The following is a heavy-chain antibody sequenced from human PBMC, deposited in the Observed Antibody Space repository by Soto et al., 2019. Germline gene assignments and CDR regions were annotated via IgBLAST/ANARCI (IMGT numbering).Heavy chain of an antibody. Sequence: GGSLRLSCAASGFTFSSYAMSWVRQAPGKGLEWVSAISGSGGSTYYADSVKGRFTISRDNSKNTLYLQMNSLRAEDTAVYYCAKDRPIVVVVAATPGDYWGQGTLVTVSS. CDR3: AKDRPIVVVVAATPGDY. CDR1: GFTFSSYA. V-gene: IGHV3-23*01. J-gene: IGHJ4*02. D-gene: IGHD2-15*01. CDR2: ISGSGGST.